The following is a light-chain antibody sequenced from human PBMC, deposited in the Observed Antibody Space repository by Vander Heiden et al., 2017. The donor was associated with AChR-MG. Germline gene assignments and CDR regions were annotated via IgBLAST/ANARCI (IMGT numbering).Light chain of an antibody. Sequence: QSALTQPASVSGSHGQPITISFTGTSSDVGGYNYVSWYQQHPGKAPKLMIYEVSNRPSGVSNRFSGSKPGNTASLTISGLQAEDEADYYCSSYTSSSTLGVVFGGGTKLTVL. J-gene: IGLJ2*01. CDR3: SSYTSSSTLGVV. CDR2: EVS. CDR1: SSDVGGYNY. V-gene: IGLV2-14*01.